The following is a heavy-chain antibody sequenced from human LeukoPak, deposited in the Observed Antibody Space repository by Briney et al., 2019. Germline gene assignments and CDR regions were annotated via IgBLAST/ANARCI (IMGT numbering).Heavy chain of an antibody. CDR2: IYYSGST. CDR1: GGSISSSSYY. V-gene: IGHV4-39*07. J-gene: IGHJ4*02. D-gene: IGHD3-22*01. CDR3: ARESNDMGSSEVDY. Sequence: PSETLSLTCTVSGGSISSSSYYWGWIRQPPGKGLEWIGTIYYSGSTYYNPSLKSRVTISVDTSKNQFSLKVSSVTAADTAVYYCARESNDMGSSEVDYWGQGTLVTVSS.